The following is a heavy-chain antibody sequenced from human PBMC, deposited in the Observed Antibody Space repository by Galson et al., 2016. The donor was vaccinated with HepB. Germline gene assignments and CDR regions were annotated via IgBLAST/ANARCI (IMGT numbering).Heavy chain of an antibody. CDR1: GFTFSDYY. CDR3: VRGYIDSTDAFDI. J-gene: IGHJ3*02. CDR2: IRSTGTTI. V-gene: IGHV3-11*01. D-gene: IGHD5-24*01. Sequence: SLRLSCAASGFTFSDYYMSWIRQAPGKGLEWVSYIRSTGTTIKYAESVKGRFTISRDNAKNSVYLQMNSLRAEDTAVYYCVRGYIDSTDAFDIWGQGTMVTVSS.